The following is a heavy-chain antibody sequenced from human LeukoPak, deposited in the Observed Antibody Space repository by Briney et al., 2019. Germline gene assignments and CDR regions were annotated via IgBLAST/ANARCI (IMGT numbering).Heavy chain of an antibody. CDR2: ISAYNGNT. CDR3: ARAWFGELPYYFDY. CDR1: GYTFTGYY. D-gene: IGHD3-10*01. J-gene: IGHJ4*02. V-gene: IGHV1-18*04. Sequence: ASVKVSCKASGYTFTGYYMHWVRQAPGQGLEWMGWISAYNGNTNYAQKLQGRVTMTTDTSTSTAYMELRSLRSDDTAVYYCARAWFGELPYYFDYWGQGTLVTVSS.